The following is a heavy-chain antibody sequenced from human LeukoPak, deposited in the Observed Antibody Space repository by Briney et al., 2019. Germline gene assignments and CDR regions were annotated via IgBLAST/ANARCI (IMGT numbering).Heavy chain of an antibody. CDR3: ARIRCGHSGSVCYNH. CDR1: GVSINDYY. Sequence: SETLSLTCCVFGVSINDYYWSWIRQSPGKGLEWIGDISHTERTSYNPSLESRVTMSVGTSENQLSLRLIFVTAADTAVYYCARIRCGHSGSVCYNHWGLGTLVTVSS. CDR2: ISHTERT. V-gene: IGHV4-34*01. J-gene: IGHJ4*02. D-gene: IGHD3-9*01.